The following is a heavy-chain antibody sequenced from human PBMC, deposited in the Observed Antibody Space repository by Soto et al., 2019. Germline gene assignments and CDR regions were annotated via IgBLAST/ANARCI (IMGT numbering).Heavy chain of an antibody. J-gene: IGHJ4*02. Sequence: GGALRLSWGASGFTFRDYYMRWGRQGPGEGLEWVSYISSSGSTIYYADSVKGRFTISRDNAKNSLYLQMNSLRAEDTAVYYCARDRADRYFDWLLYHYWGQGTLVTVSS. D-gene: IGHD3-9*01. CDR3: ARDRADRYFDWLLYHY. CDR2: ISSSGSTI. CDR1: GFTFRDYY. V-gene: IGHV3-11*01.